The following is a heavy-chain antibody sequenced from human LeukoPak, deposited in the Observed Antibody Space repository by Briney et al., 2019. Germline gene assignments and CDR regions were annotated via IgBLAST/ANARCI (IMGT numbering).Heavy chain of an antibody. D-gene: IGHD4-17*01. CDR1: GFTFSNAW. Sequence: KTGGSLRLSCAASGFTFSNAWMSWVRQAPGKGLEWVGRIKSKTDGGTTDYAAPVKGRFTISRDDSKNTLYLQMNSLKTEDTAVYYCTSWHDYGDYDVAKSDYWGQGTLVTVSS. J-gene: IGHJ4*02. CDR2: IKSKTDGGTT. CDR3: TSWHDYGDYDVAKSDY. V-gene: IGHV3-15*01.